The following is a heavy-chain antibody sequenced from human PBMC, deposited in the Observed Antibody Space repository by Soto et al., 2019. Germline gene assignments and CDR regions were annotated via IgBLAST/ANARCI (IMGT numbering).Heavy chain of an antibody. CDR3: ATGYSSGWYVQEAFDI. J-gene: IGHJ3*02. Sequence: ASVKVSCKASGYTFTSYGISWVRQAPGQGLEWMGWISAYNGNTNYAQKLQGRVTMTTGTSTSTAYMELRSLRSDDTAVYYCATGYSSGWYVQEAFDIWGQGTMVTVSS. CDR2: ISAYNGNT. CDR1: GYTFTSYG. V-gene: IGHV1-18*04. D-gene: IGHD6-19*01.